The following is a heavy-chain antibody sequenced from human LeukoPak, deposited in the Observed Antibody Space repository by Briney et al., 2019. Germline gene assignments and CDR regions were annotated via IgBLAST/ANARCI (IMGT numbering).Heavy chain of an antibody. D-gene: IGHD6-13*01. V-gene: IGHV4-59*01. Sequence: SETLSLTCTVSGGSISNYYWSWGRQPPGEGLEWIGYFYYSGSTSYNPSLKSRVTISVATSKNQFPLKLSSVTAADTAVYYCAKGGIRSGAFDIWGQGTRVTVSS. CDR1: GGSISNYY. CDR2: FYYSGST. J-gene: IGHJ3*02. CDR3: AKGGIRSGAFDI.